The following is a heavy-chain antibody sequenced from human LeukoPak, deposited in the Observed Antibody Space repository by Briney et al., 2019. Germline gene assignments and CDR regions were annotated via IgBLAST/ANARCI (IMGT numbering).Heavy chain of an antibody. CDR1: GFTFSSYA. V-gene: IGHV3-23*01. CDR2: ISGSGGST. CDR3: AKDRAGRSGVSTDFDY. J-gene: IGHJ4*02. D-gene: IGHD3-10*01. Sequence: GGSLRLSCAASGFTFSSYAMSWVRQAPGKGLEWVSAISGSGGSTYYADSVKGRFTISRDNSKNTLYLQMNSLRAEDTAVYYCAKDRAGRSGVSTDFDYWGQGTLVTVSS.